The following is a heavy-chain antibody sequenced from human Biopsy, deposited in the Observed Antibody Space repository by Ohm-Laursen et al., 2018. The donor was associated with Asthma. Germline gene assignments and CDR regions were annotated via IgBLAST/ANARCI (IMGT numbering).Heavy chain of an antibody. D-gene: IGHD2-2*01. J-gene: IGHJ4*02. CDR2: INFVFGTT. V-gene: IGHV1-69*01. Sequence: SSVKVSCKSLGGTFNTYVIGWVRQAPGQGLEWMGGINFVFGTTTYPQKFQHRVTITANDSTSTVYMELSSLRSEAAAVYYCARKAGSCISRTCYSLDFWGQGTLVTVSS. CDR3: ARKAGSCISRTCYSLDF. CDR1: GGTFNTYV.